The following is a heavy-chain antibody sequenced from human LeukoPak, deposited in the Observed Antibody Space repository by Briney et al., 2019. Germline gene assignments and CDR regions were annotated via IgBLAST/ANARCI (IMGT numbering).Heavy chain of an antibody. Sequence: GGSLRLSCAASGFTFSSYGMHGVRQAPGKGREWVAVISYDGSNKYYADSVKGRFTISRDNSKNTLYLQMNSLRAEDTAVYYCAKEPPHSGSLDYWGQGTLVTVSS. J-gene: IGHJ4*02. V-gene: IGHV3-30*18. CDR1: GFTFSSYG. CDR2: ISYDGSNK. CDR3: AKEPPHSGSLDY. D-gene: IGHD3-10*01.